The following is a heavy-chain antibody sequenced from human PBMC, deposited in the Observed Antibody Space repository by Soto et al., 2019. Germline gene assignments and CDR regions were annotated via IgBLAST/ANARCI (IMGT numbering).Heavy chain of an antibody. CDR1: GGPISSNY. Sequence: SEALSRTCTVSGGPISSNYWTWIRQPPGKGLEWIGYVYNSGSTNYNPSLKSRVTISEDTSKSQFSLKVNSMTAADTAVYYCARYRREAVAGYTLDNWGQGILVTVSS. V-gene: IGHV4-59*01. CDR3: ARYRREAVAGYTLDN. J-gene: IGHJ4*02. CDR2: VYNSGST. D-gene: IGHD6-13*01.